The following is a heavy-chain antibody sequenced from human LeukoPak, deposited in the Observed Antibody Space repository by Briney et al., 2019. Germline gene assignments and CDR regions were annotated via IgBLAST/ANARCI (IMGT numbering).Heavy chain of an antibody. CDR1: GGSISSSSYY. D-gene: IGHD6-13*01. J-gene: IGHJ4*02. V-gene: IGHV4-39*01. Sequence: NTSETLSLTCTVSGGSISSSSYYWGWIRQPPGKGLEWIGSIYYSGSTYYNPSLKSRVTISVDTSKNQFSLKLSSVTATDTAVYYCARGENPLNDHIAIIDYWGQGSLVTVSS. CDR3: ARGENPLNDHIAIIDY. CDR2: IYYSGST.